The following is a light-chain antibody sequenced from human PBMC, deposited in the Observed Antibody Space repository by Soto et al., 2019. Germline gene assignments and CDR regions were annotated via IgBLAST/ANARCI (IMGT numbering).Light chain of an antibody. Sequence: QSVLNQPPSASGTPGQRVTISCPGSDSDIGSNYVDWYHQFPGKAPKLLIYRNNERPSGVPERFSGSKSGTSAALAISGLRSEDEADYYCAVWDDYVSGYVFGAGTKVTVL. V-gene: IGLV1-47*01. CDR2: RNN. CDR3: AVWDDYVSGYV. CDR1: DSDIGSNY. J-gene: IGLJ1*01.